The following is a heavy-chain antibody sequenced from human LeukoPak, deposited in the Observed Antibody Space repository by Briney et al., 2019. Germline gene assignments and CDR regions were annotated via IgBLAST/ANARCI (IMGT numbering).Heavy chain of an antibody. J-gene: IGHJ4*02. Sequence: PGGSLRLSCAASGFPFSRYWMSWVRQAPGKGLEWVANIKPDGSEKHYVDSVKGRFTFSRDNAKNSLYLQMNGLRAEDMAVYYCARLDAGSDYFDYWGQGTLVTVSS. CDR3: ARLDAGSDYFDY. V-gene: IGHV3-7*04. CDR1: GFPFSRYW. CDR2: IKPDGSEK. D-gene: IGHD6-13*01.